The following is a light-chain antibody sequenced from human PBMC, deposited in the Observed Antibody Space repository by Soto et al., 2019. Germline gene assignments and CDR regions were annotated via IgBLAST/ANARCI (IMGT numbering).Light chain of an antibody. CDR2: GAS. CDR3: QPYASSPLT. V-gene: IGKV3-20*01. CDR1: QSVSSSY. J-gene: IGKJ4*01. Sequence: EIVLTQSPGALSLSPGERSTLSCRSIQSVSSSYLAWYQQKPGQAPRLLIYGASSRATGIPDRFSGSGSGTDFTLTISILEQEDFAVYYCQPYASSPLTLGAGTKVDIK.